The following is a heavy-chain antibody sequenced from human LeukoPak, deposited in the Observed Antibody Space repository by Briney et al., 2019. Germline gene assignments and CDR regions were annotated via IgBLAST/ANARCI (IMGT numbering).Heavy chain of an antibody. V-gene: IGHV4-59*11. D-gene: IGHD6-19*01. Sequence: SETLSLTCTVSGGSISSHYWSWIRQPPGKGLEWIGYIYYSGSTNYNPSLKSRVTISVDTSKNQFSLKLSSVTAADTAVYYCARERQWLVGRGYYFDYWGQGTLVTVSS. CDR1: GGSISSHY. CDR2: IYYSGST. CDR3: ARERQWLVGRGYYFDY. J-gene: IGHJ4*02.